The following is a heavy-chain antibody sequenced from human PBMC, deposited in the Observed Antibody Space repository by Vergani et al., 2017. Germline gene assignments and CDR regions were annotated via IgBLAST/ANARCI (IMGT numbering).Heavy chain of an antibody. D-gene: IGHD3-9*01. V-gene: IGHV1-3*01. J-gene: IGHJ2*01. CDR3: ARGRYFDWLTEGWYFDL. Sequence: QVQLVQSGAEVKKPGASVKVSCKASGYTFTSYAMHWVRQAPGQRLEWMGWINAGNGNTKYSQKFQGRVTITRDTSASTAYMELSSLRSEDTAVYYCARGRYFDWLTEGWYFDLWGRGTLVTVSS. CDR1: GYTFTSYA. CDR2: INAGNGNT.